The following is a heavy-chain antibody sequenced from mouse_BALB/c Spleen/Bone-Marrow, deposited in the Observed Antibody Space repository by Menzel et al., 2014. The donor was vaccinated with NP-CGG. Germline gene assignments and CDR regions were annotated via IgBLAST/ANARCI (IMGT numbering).Heavy chain of an antibody. D-gene: IGHD2-3*01. CDR1: GYTFTSYW. CDR2: IYPSDNYT. CDR3: TRTYEYFDY. V-gene: IGHV1-69*02. Sequence: QVQLQQPGAELVRPGASVKLSCKTSGYTFTSYWINWVKQRPGQGLEWIGNIYPSDNYTNYNQKFKDKVTLTVDIPSTTAYMQLSSPTSEDSAVYYFTRTYEYFDYWGQDTTLTVSS. J-gene: IGHJ2*01.